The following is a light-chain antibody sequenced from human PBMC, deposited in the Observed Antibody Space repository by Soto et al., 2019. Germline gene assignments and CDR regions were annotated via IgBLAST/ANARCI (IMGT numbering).Light chain of an antibody. CDR2: GNS. CDR3: QSYGSSLSGVV. J-gene: IGLJ2*01. V-gene: IGLV1-40*01. CDR1: SSNIGARYD. Sequence: QSVLTQPPSVSGAPGQRVSISCSGSSSNIGARYDVHWYQQLPGTAPKLLFYGNSNRPSGVPDRFSGSKSGSSASLAITGLQAEDGADYYCQSYGSSLSGVVFGGGTTLAVL.